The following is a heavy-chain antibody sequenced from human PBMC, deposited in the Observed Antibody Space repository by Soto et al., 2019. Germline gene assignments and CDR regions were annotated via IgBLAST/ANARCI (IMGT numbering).Heavy chain of an antibody. J-gene: IGHJ4*02. CDR1: GFTFSSYA. CDR2: ISYDGSNK. V-gene: IGHV3-30-3*01. Sequence: QVQLVESGGGVVQPGRSLRLSCAASGFTFSSYAMHWVRQAPGKGLEWVAVISYDGSNKYYADSVKGRFTISRDNSKNTLYLQVNSLRAEDRAVYYCARDKRDLRFLEWSYYFDYWGQGTLVTVSS. CDR3: ARDKRDLRFLEWSYYFDY. D-gene: IGHD3-3*01.